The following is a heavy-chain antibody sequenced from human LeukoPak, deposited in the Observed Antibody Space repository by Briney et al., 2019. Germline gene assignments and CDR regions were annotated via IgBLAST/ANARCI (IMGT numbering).Heavy chain of an antibody. J-gene: IGHJ3*02. D-gene: IGHD4-11*01. CDR3: ARGQGDYRYYDAFDI. V-gene: IGHV3-30*19. CDR1: GFTFSSYG. Sequence: GGSLRLSCAASGFTFSSYGMHWVRQAPGKGLEWVAVIWYDGSNKYYADSVKGRFTISRDNSKNTLYLQMNSLRAEDTAVYYCARGQGDYRYYDAFDIWGQGTMVTVSS. CDR2: IWYDGSNK.